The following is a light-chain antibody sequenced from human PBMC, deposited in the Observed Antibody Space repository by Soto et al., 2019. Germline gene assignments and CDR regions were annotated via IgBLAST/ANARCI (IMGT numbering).Light chain of an antibody. CDR3: QTWGAGHVV. CDR2: VKSDGSH. V-gene: IGLV4-69*01. Sequence: QAVVTQSPSASASPGASVKLTCTLSSGHSSYAIAWHQQQPEKGPRYLMKVKSDGSHTKGDGIPDRFSGSSSGAERYLTLSSLQSEDEADYYCQTWGAGHVVFGGGTQLTVL. CDR1: SGHSSYA. J-gene: IGLJ2*01.